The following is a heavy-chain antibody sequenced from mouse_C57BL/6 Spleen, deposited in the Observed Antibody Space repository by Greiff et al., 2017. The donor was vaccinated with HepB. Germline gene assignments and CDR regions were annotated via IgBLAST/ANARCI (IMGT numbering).Heavy chain of an antibody. V-gene: IGHV1-82*01. CDR2: IYPGDGDT. CDR3: ARGGTAQASFAY. CDR1: GYAFSSSW. D-gene: IGHD3-2*02. J-gene: IGHJ3*01. Sequence: VQLQQSGPELVKPGASVKISCKASGYAFSSSWMNWVKQRPGKGLEWIGRIYPGDGDTNYNGKFKGKATLTADKSSSTAYMQLSSLTSEDSAVYFCARGGTAQASFAYWGQGTLVTVSA.